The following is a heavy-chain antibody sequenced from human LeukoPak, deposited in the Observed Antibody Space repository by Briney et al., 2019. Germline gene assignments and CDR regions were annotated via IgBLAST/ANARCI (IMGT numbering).Heavy chain of an antibody. J-gene: IGHJ4*02. CDR1: GYSFTTYW. V-gene: IGHV5-51*01. CDR3: VRSFSSGWQFDY. Sequence: GESLKISCKASGYSFTTYWVGWVRQMPGKGLEWMGIIYPYDSDTRYSPSFQGQVTISADKSITTAYLQWRSLKASDTAISYCVRSFSSGWQFDYWGQGTLVTVSS. D-gene: IGHD6-19*01. CDR2: IYPYDSDT.